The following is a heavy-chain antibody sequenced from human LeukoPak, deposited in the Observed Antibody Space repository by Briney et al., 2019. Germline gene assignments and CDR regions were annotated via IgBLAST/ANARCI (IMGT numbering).Heavy chain of an antibody. J-gene: IGHJ4*02. CDR2: NSGSGSAT. D-gene: IGHD5-18*01. CDR1: GFTFTNYA. CDR3: ARVAAADTAMMNFDH. V-gene: IGHV3-23*01. Sequence: GGSLRLSCAASGFTFTNYAMTWARQAPGKGLEWVSTNSGSGSATYYADSVKGRFTISRDNSKNTLYLQMNSLRAEDTAVYYCARVAAADTAMMNFDHWGQGTLVTVSS.